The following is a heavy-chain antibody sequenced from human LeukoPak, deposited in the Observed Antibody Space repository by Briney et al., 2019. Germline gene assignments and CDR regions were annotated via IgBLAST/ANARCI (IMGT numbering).Heavy chain of an antibody. D-gene: IGHD3-10*01. J-gene: IGHJ4*02. CDR2: ISSNGGST. CDR3: ARGKTRIYYPTDY. CDR1: GFTFSSYA. V-gene: IGHV3-64*01. Sequence: GGSLRISCAASGFTFSSYAMHWVRQAPGKGMEYVSAISSNGGSTYYANSVKGRFTISRDNSKNTLYLQMGSLRAEDMAVYYCARGKTRIYYPTDYWGQGTLVTVSS.